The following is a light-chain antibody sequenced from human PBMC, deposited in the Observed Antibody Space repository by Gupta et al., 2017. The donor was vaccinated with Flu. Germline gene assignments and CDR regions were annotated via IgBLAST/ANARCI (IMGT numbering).Light chain of an antibody. Sequence: GKSSQSLLQSDGKTYLYGYLQKPVQPPQRLIYKVSIRFSGVPDRFSGSGSGKDFTLKISRGEAEDVGVYYCMQSIQLPRGTFGEGTRLEIK. J-gene: IGKJ5*01. CDR2: KVS. CDR1: QSLLQSDGKTY. CDR3: MQSIQLPRGT. V-gene: IGKV2D-29*01.